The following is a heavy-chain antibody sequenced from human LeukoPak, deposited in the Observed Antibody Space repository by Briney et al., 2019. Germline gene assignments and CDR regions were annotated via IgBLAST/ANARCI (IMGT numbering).Heavy chain of an antibody. Sequence: GESLKISCKGSGYSFTSYCIGWVRQMPGKGLEWMGIIYPGDSDTRYSPSFQGQVTISADKSISTAYLQWSSLKASDTAMYYCARSYCSSTSCYNTGYYYYMDVWGKGTTVTVSS. CDR2: IYPGDSDT. V-gene: IGHV5-51*01. CDR3: ARSYCSSTSCYNTGYYYYMDV. J-gene: IGHJ6*03. CDR1: GYSFTSYC. D-gene: IGHD2-2*02.